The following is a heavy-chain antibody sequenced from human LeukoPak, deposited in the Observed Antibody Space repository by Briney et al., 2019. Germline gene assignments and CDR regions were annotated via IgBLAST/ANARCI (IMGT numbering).Heavy chain of an antibody. CDR1: GGSFSGYY. CDR2: INHSGST. V-gene: IGHV4-34*01. Sequence: SETLSLTCAVYGGSFSGYYWSWVRQPPEKGLEWIGEINHSGSTNYNPSLKSRVTISVDTSKNQFSLKLSSVTAADTAVYYCAREHYYGSGSQDYWGQGTLVTVSS. D-gene: IGHD3-10*01. CDR3: AREHYYGSGSQDY. J-gene: IGHJ4*02.